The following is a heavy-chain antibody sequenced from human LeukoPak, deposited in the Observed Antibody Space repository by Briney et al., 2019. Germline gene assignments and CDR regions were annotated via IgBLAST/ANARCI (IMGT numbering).Heavy chain of an antibody. CDR3: AKDRKQLVGEFDY. Sequence: GGSLRLSCAASGFTFSSYAMSWVRQAPGKGLECVSAISGSGGSTYYADSVKGRFTISRDNSKNTLYLQMNSLRAEDTAVYYCAKDRKQLVGEFDYWGQGTLVTVSS. V-gene: IGHV3-23*01. J-gene: IGHJ4*02. D-gene: IGHD6-6*01. CDR2: ISGSGGST. CDR1: GFTFSSYA.